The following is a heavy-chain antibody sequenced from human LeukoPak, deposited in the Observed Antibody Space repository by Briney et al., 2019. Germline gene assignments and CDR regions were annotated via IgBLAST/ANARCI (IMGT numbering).Heavy chain of an antibody. D-gene: IGHD5-18*01. V-gene: IGHV3-43*02. J-gene: IGHJ4*02. CDR1: GFTFDDYV. CDR2: ISGDGGAT. CDR3: AKGGYTYGGRLFDY. Sequence: GGSLRLSCAASGFTFDDYVMHWVRQAPGKGLEWVSFISGDGGATYYADSAKGRFTISRDNSRKSLYLQMHSLRTEDTARYYCAKGGYTYGGRLFDYWGQGTLVTVSS.